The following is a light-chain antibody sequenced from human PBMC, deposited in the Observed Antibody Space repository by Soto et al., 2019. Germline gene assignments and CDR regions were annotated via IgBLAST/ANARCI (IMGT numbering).Light chain of an antibody. Sequence: DVRMTQSPSSLSASVGDTITITCRASRTINTYLNWFQQKPGEPPRLLIYGASTLHDGVPSRFSGSGSGADFTLTISGLQPEDFASYHCQQYNNWPPITFGQGTRLEIK. V-gene: IGKV1-39*01. J-gene: IGKJ5*01. CDR2: GAS. CDR3: QQYNNWPPIT. CDR1: RTINTY.